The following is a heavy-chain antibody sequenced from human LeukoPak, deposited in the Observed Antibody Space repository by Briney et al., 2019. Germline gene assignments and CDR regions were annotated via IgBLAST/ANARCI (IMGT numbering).Heavy chain of an antibody. V-gene: IGHV1-69*05. CDR3: ARGRIVVPYYYYMDV. D-gene: IGHD2-2*01. J-gene: IGHJ6*03. CDR2: IIPIFGTA. CDR1: GGTFSSYA. Sequence: GASVKVSCKASGGTFSSYAISWVRQAPGHGLEWMGGIIPIFGTANYAQKFQGRVTITTDESTSTAYMELSSLRSEDTAVYYCARGRIVVPYYYYMDVWGKGTTVTVSS.